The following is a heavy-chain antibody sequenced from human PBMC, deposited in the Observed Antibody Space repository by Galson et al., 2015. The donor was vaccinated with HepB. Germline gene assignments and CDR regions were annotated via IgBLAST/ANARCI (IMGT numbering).Heavy chain of an antibody. CDR2: IIPIFGTA. D-gene: IGHD2-2*01. CDR3: ARTGGYCSSTSCYVEWSPGYYYYYMDV. CDR1: GGTFSSYA. Sequence: SVKVSCKASGGTFSSYAISWVRQAPGQGLEWMGGIIPIFGTANYAQKFQGRVTITADESTSTAYMELSSLRSEDTAVYYCARTGGYCSSTSCYVEWSPGYYYYYMDVWGKGTTVTVSS. J-gene: IGHJ6*03. V-gene: IGHV1-69*13.